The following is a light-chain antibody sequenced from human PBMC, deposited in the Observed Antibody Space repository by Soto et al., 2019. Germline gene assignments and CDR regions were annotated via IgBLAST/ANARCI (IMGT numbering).Light chain of an antibody. J-gene: IGKJ1*01. CDR2: DAA. CDR1: QTIATR. CDR3: QQYNSYSWT. Sequence: DSQMTLSPSTLSAPLCDRVTIICRASQTIATRLAGYQQKTGTAPKILIYDAASWEGGVPSRLSGSGSGTEFSLAIIGLQADDFATYYCQQYNSYSWTFGQGTKVDIK. V-gene: IGKV1-5*02.